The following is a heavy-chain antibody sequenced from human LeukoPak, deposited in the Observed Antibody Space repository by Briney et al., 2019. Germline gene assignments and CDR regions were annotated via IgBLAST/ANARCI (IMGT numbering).Heavy chain of an antibody. CDR1: GYTFSNYG. J-gene: IGHJ4*02. V-gene: IGHV1-18*01. D-gene: IGHD5-12*01. CDR3: AKANIPWIPRPDDY. Sequence: GASVKVSCKASGYTFSNYGIIWVRQAPGQGLEWMGWISTYNGNTNYIQKLQGRVTVTTDTSTSTIYMELRSLRSDDTAVYYCAKANIPWIPRPDDYWGQGTLVTVSS. CDR2: ISTYNGNT.